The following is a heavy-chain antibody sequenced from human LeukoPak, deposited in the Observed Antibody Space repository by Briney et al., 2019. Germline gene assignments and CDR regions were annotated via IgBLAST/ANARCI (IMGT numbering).Heavy chain of an antibody. CDR2: IYSGGST. CDR3: ARIEMATSHFDY. D-gene: IGHD5-24*01. J-gene: IGHJ4*02. CDR1: GFTVSSNY. Sequence: GGSLRLSCAASGFTVSSNYISWVRQAPGKGLEWVSVIYSGGSTYYADSVKGRFTISRDNSKNTLYLQMNSLRAEDTAVYYCARIEMATSHFDYWGQGTLVTVSS. V-gene: IGHV3-66*02.